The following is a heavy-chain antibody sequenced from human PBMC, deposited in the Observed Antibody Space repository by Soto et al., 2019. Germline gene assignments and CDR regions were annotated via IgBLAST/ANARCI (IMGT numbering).Heavy chain of an antibody. D-gene: IGHD6-13*01. V-gene: IGHV4-34*01. J-gene: IGHJ6*02. CDR2: INHSGST. CDR1: GGSFSGYY. Sequence: PSETLSLTCAVYGGSFSGYYWSWIRQPPGKGLEWIGEINHSGSTNYNPSLKSRVTISVDTSKNQFSLKLSSVTAADTAVYYCARVGSSWYAAYYYYGMDVWGQGTTVTVSS. CDR3: ARVGSSWYAAYYYYGMDV.